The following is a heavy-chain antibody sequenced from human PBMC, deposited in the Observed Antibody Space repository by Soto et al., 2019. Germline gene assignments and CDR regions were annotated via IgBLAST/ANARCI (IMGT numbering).Heavy chain of an antibody. J-gene: IGHJ4*02. D-gene: IGHD6-13*01. Sequence: SETLSLTCAVYGGSFSGYYWSWIRQPPGKGLEWIGEINHSGSTNYNPSLKSRVTISVDTSKNQFSLKLSSVTAADTAVYYCARAPGIAAAANDYWGQGTLVTAPQ. V-gene: IGHV4-34*01. CDR2: INHSGST. CDR1: GGSFSGYY. CDR3: ARAPGIAAAANDY.